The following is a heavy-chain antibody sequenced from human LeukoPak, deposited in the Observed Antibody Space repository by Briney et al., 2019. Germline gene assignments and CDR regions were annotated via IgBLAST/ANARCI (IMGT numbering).Heavy chain of an antibody. Sequence: SETPSLTCAVSGGSFSGYYWSWIRHPPEKGLEWIGEIYHSGSTKYNPSLKSRLTISVDTSKNQFSLKLSSVTAADTAVYYCARRESYDSRGNDAFDIWGQGTMVTVSS. D-gene: IGHD3-22*01. CDR2: IYHSGST. CDR1: GGSFSGYY. CDR3: ARRESYDSRGNDAFDI. V-gene: IGHV4-34*01. J-gene: IGHJ3*02.